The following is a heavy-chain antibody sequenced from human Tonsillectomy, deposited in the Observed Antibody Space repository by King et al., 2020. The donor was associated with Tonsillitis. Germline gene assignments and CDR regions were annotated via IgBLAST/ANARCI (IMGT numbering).Heavy chain of an antibody. CDR2: IDWDDDK. J-gene: IGHJ4*02. D-gene: IGHD3-9*01. CDR1: GFSLSISAMC. CDR3: ARNTNDIFDY. V-gene: IGHV2-70*04. Sequence: VTLQESGPALVKPPQTLTLTCTFSGFSLSISAMCVSWIRQPPGKALEWLARIDWDDDKFYSTSLKTRLTISKDTSKNQVVLTMTNMDPVDTATYYCARNTNDIFDYWGQGTLVTVSS.